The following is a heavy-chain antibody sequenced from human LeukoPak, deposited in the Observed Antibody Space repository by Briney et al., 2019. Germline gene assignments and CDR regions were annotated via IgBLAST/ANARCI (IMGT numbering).Heavy chain of an antibody. CDR1: GFTFSSYG. CDR2: IRYDGNNK. V-gene: IGHV3-30*02. J-gene: IGHJ4*02. Sequence: GGSLRLSCVASGFTFSSYGMHWVRQAPGKGLDWVAFIRYDGNNKHYADPVKGRFTISRDNSKNTLYLQMNSLRAEDTAVFYCAKGSFSHYDTPTRLFDYWGQGTLVTVSS. CDR3: AKGSFSHYDTPTRLFDY. D-gene: IGHD3-22*01.